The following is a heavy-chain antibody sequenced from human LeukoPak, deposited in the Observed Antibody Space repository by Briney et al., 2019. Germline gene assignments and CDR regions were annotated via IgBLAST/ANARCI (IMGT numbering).Heavy chain of an antibody. Sequence: SETLSLACTVSGDSIIGYYWSWIRQSPGKRLEWIGYIYNTVDTTYNPSLESRITISLDMSNKRFSLRLSSVTAADTAVYYCARRRYYDSTGYNPSYYFDYWGQGTLVTVSS. D-gene: IGHD3-22*01. V-gene: IGHV4-59*01. J-gene: IGHJ4*02. CDR1: GDSIIGYY. CDR2: IYNTVDT. CDR3: ARRRYYDSTGYNPSYYFDY.